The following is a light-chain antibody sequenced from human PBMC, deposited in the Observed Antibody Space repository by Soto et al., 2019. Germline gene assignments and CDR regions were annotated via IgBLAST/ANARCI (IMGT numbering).Light chain of an antibody. V-gene: IGKV1-5*01. Sequence: DVQMTQSPSTLAAPVGDRVTITCRACENIKNWLAWYQQTSGKAPKVLISDASRLETGVPSRFSGSGYGTDFTLTITSLQTDDFGTYHCQQYDVHPKTFGQGIKVDIK. CDR1: ENIKNW. CDR2: DAS. CDR3: QQYDVHPKT. J-gene: IGKJ1*01.